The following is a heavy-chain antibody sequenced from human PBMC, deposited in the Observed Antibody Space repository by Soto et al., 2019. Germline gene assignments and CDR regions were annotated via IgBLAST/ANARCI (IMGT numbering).Heavy chain of an antibody. Sequence: GGSLRLSCAASGFTFSNYAMHWVRQAPGKGLEWVAVISYDGSNKYYADSVKGRFTISRDNSKNTLYLQMNSLRAEDTAVYYCARDTAAARDYYGMDVWGQGTTVTVSS. CDR1: GFTFSNYA. CDR3: ARDTAAARDYYGMDV. J-gene: IGHJ6*02. CDR2: ISYDGSNK. V-gene: IGHV3-30-3*01. D-gene: IGHD6-13*01.